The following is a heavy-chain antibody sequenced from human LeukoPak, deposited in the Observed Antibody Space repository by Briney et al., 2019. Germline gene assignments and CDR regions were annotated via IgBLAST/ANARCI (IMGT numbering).Heavy chain of an antibody. CDR1: GLTFSSYW. V-gene: IGHV3-74*01. D-gene: IGHD3-3*01. CDR3: ARDAFGVDKSPL. J-gene: IGHJ4*02. Sequence: PGGSLRLSCAASGLTFSSYWMHWVRQAPGKGLVWVSRINSDGSSTSYADSVKGRFTISRDNAKNTLHLQVNSLRAEDTAVYYCARDAFGVDKSPLWGQGTLATVSS. CDR2: INSDGSST.